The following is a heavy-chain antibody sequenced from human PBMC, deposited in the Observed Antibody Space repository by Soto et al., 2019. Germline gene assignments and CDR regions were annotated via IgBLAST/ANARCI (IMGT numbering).Heavy chain of an antibody. CDR3: AIDPRWDIVVVPAAPGAAAYFDY. D-gene: IGHD2-2*01. CDR1: GFTFSSYA. Sequence: GGSLRLSCAASGFTFSSYAMSWVRQAPGKGLEWVSAISGSGGSTYYADSVKGRFTISRDNSKNTLYLQMNSLRAEDTAVYYCAIDPRWDIVVVPAAPGAAAYFDYWGQGTLVTVSS. V-gene: IGHV3-23*01. CDR2: ISGSGGST. J-gene: IGHJ4*02.